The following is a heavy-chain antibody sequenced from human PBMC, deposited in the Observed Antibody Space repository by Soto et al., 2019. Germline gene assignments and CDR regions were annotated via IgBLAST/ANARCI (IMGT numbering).Heavy chain of an antibody. J-gene: IGHJ6*02. V-gene: IGHV5-51*01. CDR3: ARTPTALEAYYYYGMDV. CDR2: IYPGDSDT. CDR1: GYSFTSYW. Sequence: PGESLKISCKGSGYSFTSYWIGWVRQMPGKGLEWMGIIYPGDSDTRYSPSFQGQVTISADKSISTAYLQWSSLKASDTAMYYCARTPTALEAYYYYGMDVWGQGTTVTVSS.